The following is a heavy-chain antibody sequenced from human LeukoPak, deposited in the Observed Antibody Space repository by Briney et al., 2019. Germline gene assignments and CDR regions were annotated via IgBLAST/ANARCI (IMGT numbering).Heavy chain of an antibody. Sequence: SETLSLTCTVSGGSISGSSFYWGWIRQPPGKGLEWIGSIYYKGSTLYNPSLNSRVTISVDTSKNEFSLKLSSVTAADTAVYFCARHPIDEDMATVRVHFDSWGQGTLVTVSS. CDR2: IYYKGST. CDR1: GGSISGSSFY. CDR3: ARHPIDEDMATVRVHFDS. D-gene: IGHD5-24*01. J-gene: IGHJ4*02. V-gene: IGHV4-39*01.